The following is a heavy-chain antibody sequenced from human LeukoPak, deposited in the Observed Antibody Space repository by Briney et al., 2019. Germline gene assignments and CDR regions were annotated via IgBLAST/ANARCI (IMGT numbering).Heavy chain of an antibody. CDR3: ARDYDYYGSGSDAFDI. J-gene: IGHJ3*02. CDR1: GYAFTSYY. D-gene: IGHD3-10*01. Sequence: ASVKVSCKASGYAFTSYYMHWVRQAPGQGLEWMGIINPSGGSTSYAQKFQGRVTMTRDTSTSTVYMELSSLRSEDTAVYYCARDYDYYGSGSDAFDIWGQGTMVTVSS. CDR2: INPSGGST. V-gene: IGHV1-46*01.